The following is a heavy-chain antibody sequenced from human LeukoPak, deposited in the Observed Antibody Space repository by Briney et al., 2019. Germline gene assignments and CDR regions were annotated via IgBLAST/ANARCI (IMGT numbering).Heavy chain of an antibody. CDR3: TRANSATIPGVDP. V-gene: IGHV3-53*01. D-gene: IGHD1-26*01. Sequence: GGSLRLSCAASGFTVISNCMSWVRQAPGKGLEWVSIIHSGGSTYYADSVKGRFTISRDNSKNTLYLQMNSLRAEDTAVYYCTRANSATIPGVDPWGQGTLVTVSS. CDR1: GFTVISNC. J-gene: IGHJ5*02. CDR2: IHSGGST.